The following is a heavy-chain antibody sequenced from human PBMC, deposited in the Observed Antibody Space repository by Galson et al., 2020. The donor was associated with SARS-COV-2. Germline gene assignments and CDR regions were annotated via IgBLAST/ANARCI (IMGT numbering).Heavy chain of an antibody. Sequence: SETLSLTCTVSGGSITSSSYYWGWHRQPPGRRPEWIGSSYYSGTTYSNASLKSRVTISVDTSRNQFSLKLNSVTAADTAVYYCARHEWSGFRSGWFDPWGQGTLVTVSS. CDR2: SYYSGTT. CDR1: GGSITSSSYY. D-gene: IGHD3-3*01. CDR3: ARHEWSGFRSGWFDP. V-gene: IGHV4-39*01. J-gene: IGHJ5*02.